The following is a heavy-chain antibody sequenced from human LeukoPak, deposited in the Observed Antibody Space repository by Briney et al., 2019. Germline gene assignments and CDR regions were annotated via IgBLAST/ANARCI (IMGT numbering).Heavy chain of an antibody. CDR2: IYSSGST. D-gene: IGHD2-15*01. CDR3: ARSIAVVVSAIRYYYYGMDV. Sequence: PSETLSLTCSVSGCSISSYYWSWIRQPAGKGLEWIGRIYSSGSTNYNPSLKSRVTMSVDTSKNQFSLQLSSVTAADTAVYYWARSIAVVVSAIRYYYYGMDVWGQGTTVTVSS. V-gene: IGHV4-4*07. J-gene: IGHJ6*02. CDR1: GCSISSYY.